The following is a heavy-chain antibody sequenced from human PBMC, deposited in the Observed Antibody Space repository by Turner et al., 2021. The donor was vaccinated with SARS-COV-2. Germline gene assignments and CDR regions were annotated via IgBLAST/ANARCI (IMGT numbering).Heavy chain of an antibody. Sequence: QVQLVQSGAEVKKPGSSVKVSCKASGGTFSTYTISWVRQAPGQGLEWMGRIIPILGITTYAQKFQVRVTITADKSTSTAYMELSSLRSEDTAVYYCARDEEGIAAAYYYAMDVWGQGTTVTVSS. CDR3: ARDEEGIAAAYYYAMDV. V-gene: IGHV1-69*08. J-gene: IGHJ6*02. CDR1: GGTFSTYT. D-gene: IGHD6-13*01. CDR2: IIPILGIT.